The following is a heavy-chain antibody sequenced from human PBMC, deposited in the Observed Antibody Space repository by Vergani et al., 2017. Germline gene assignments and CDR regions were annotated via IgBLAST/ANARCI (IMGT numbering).Heavy chain of an antibody. V-gene: IGHV4-34*01. CDR2: INHSGST. CDR1: GGSFSGYY. Sequence: QVQLQQWGAGLLKPSETLSLTCAVYGGSFSGYYWSWIRQPPGKRLEWIGEINHSGSTNYNPSLKSQVTISVDTSKNQFSLKLSSVPAADTAVYYCARGTQPPWGYYYYYYMDVWGKGTTVTVSS. J-gene: IGHJ6*03. D-gene: IGHD7-27*01. CDR3: ARGTQPPWGYYYYYYMDV.